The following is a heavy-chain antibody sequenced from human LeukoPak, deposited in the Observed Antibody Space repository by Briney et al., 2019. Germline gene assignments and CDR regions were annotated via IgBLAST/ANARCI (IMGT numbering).Heavy chain of an antibody. Sequence: SVKVSCKASGYTFTRYYMHWVRQAPGQGLEGMGWINPTSDGTNYAPKFQGRVTMTRDKSISTAYMELSRLRSDDTAVYYCAGGPGVYCSGGSCWVYWGQGTRVTVSS. CDR1: GYTFTRYY. CDR2: INPTSDGT. J-gene: IGHJ4*02. CDR3: AGGPGVYCSGGSCWVY. D-gene: IGHD2-15*01. V-gene: IGHV1-2*02.